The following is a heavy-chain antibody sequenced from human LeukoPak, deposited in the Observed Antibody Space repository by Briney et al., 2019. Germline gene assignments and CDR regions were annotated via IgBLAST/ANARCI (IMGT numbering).Heavy chain of an antibody. V-gene: IGHV4-34*01. CDR3: ARRPYSSPPLRNWFDP. J-gene: IGHJ5*02. Sequence: SETLSLTCAVYGASFSGYYWSWIRPPPGKGLEWIGEINHSGSTNSNPSLKSRLTISVDTSKNQFSLKLSSVTAADTAVYYCARRPYSSPPLRNWFDPWGQGTLVTVSS. D-gene: IGHD2-21*01. CDR2: INHSGST. CDR1: GASFSGYY.